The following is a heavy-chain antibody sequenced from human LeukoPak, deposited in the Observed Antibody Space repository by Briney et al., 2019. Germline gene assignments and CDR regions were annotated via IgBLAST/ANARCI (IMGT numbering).Heavy chain of an antibody. D-gene: IGHD5-18*01. V-gene: IGHV3-23*01. J-gene: IGHJ4*02. CDR3: AKDQEGYSYGFADY. CDR1: GFTFSSYA. CDR2: ISGSGGST. Sequence: PGGSLRLSCAASGFTFSSYAMSWVRQAPGKGLEWVSAISGSGGSTYYADSVKGRFTISRDNSKNTPYLQMNSLGAEDTAVYYCAKDQEGYSYGFADYWGQGTLVTVSS.